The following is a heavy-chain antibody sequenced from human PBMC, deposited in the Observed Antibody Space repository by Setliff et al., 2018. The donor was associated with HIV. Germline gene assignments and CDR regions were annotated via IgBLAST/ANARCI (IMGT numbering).Heavy chain of an antibody. CDR1: GDSIVSHY. Sequence: PSETLSLTCTVSGDSIVSHYWTWIRQPPGKGLEWIGSVYYSGSTNYNPSLKSRVTISLDTSNNQVSLNLTSVTAADTAVYYCARSIKATMRAGAFDVWGQGTMVTVS. J-gene: IGHJ3*01. D-gene: IGHD1-26*01. CDR2: VYYSGST. CDR3: ARSIKATMRAGAFDV. V-gene: IGHV4-59*11.